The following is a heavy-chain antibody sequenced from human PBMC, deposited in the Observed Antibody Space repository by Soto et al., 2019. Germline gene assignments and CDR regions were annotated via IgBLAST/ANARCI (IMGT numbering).Heavy chain of an antibody. CDR3: GTDQWGGAFDL. CDR2: IKEDGSVK. J-gene: IGHJ3*01. CDR1: DFTISSYW. D-gene: IGHD3-10*01. V-gene: IGHV3-7*01. Sequence: EVQVVESGGGLVQPGGSLRLSCAASDFTISSYWMTWVRQTPGKGLEFVYNIKEDGSVKNYVDSVKGRFTMSRDNAINSMDLQVNSGRVEDTVIYYCGTDQWGGAFDLWGQGTTVAVSS.